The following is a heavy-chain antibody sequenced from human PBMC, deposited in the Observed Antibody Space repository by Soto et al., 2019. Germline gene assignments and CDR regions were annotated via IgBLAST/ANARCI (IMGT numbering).Heavy chain of an antibody. CDR3: ARAQYCSGGSCCYFDY. CDR1: GYTFTSYD. Sequence: ASVKVSCKASGYTFTSYDINWVRQATGQGLEWMGWMNPNSGNTGYAQKFQGRVTMTRNTSISTAYMELSSLRSEDTAVYYCARAQYCSGGSCCYFDYWGQGSLVTVSS. J-gene: IGHJ4*02. V-gene: IGHV1-8*01. D-gene: IGHD2-15*01. CDR2: MNPNSGNT.